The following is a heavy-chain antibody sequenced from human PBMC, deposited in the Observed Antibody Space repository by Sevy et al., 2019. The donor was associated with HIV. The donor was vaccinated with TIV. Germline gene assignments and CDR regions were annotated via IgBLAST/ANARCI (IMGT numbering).Heavy chain of an antibody. CDR2: ISGSGIST. D-gene: IGHD5-12*01. Sequence: GGSLRLSCVASGFTFSHYAMSWVRQAPGKGLEWVSAISGSGISTYYADSVKGRFTISRDKSKNTLYLQMNSLRAEDTAVYYCGGMATIGDGFDVWGQGTMVTVSS. CDR3: GGMATIGDGFDV. V-gene: IGHV3-23*01. CDR1: GFTFSHYA. J-gene: IGHJ3*01.